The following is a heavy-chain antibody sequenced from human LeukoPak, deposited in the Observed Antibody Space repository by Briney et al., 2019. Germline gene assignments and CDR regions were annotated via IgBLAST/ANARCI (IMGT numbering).Heavy chain of an antibody. J-gene: IGHJ4*02. CDR1: GGSFSGYY. Sequence: SETLSLTCAVYGGSFSGYYWSWIRQPPGKGLEWIGEINHSGSTNYNPSLKSRVTISVDTSKNQFSLKLSSVTAADTAVYYCARGRLALGRQGFDYWGQGTLVTVSS. D-gene: IGHD3-16*01. V-gene: IGHV4-34*01. CDR3: ARGRLALGRQGFDY. CDR2: INHSGST.